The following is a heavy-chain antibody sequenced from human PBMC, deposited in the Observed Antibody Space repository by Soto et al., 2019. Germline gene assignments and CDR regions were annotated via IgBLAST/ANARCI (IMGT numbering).Heavy chain of an antibody. CDR1: GFTFSSYG. CDR3: ARDLNYYGSGSYYSFDY. J-gene: IGHJ4*02. V-gene: IGHV3-33*01. D-gene: IGHD3-10*01. Sequence: QVQLVESGGGVVQPGGSLRLSCAASGFTFSSYGMHWVRQAPGKGLEWVAVIWYDGSNKYYADSVKGRFTISRDNSKNTLYLQMNSLRAEDTAVYYCARDLNYYGSGSYYSFDYWGQGTLVTVSS. CDR2: IWYDGSNK.